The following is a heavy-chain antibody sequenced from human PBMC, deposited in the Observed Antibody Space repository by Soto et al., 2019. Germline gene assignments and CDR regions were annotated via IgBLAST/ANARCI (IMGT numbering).Heavy chain of an antibody. CDR3: ARDLRDYGNFDY. D-gene: IGHD4-17*01. CDR2: IYYSGST. Sequence: SETLSLTCTASGGSISSGGYYWSWIRQHPGKGLEWIGYIYYSGSTYYNPSLKSRVTISVDTSKNQFSLKLSSVTAADTAVYYCARDLRDYGNFDYWGQGTLVTVSS. J-gene: IGHJ4*02. CDR1: GGSISSGGYY. V-gene: IGHV4-31*03.